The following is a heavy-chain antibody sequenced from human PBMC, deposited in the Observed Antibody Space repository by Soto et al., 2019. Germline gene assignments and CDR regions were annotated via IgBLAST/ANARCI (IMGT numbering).Heavy chain of an antibody. CDR2: ISAYNGNT. CDR3: ARGGRGSGWYDNWFDP. Sequence: QVQLVQSGAEVKKPGASVKVSCKASGYTFTSYGISWVRQSPGQGLEWMGWISAYNGNTNYAQKLQGRVTMTTDTSTSTGDMELRSMRSDDTAVYYCARGGRGSGWYDNWFDPWGQGTLVTVSS. J-gene: IGHJ5*02. D-gene: IGHD6-19*01. V-gene: IGHV1-18*01. CDR1: GYTFTSYG.